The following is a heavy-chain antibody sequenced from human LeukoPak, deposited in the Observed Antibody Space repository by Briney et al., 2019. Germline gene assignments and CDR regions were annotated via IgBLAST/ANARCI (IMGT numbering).Heavy chain of an antibody. CDR1: GGSFSGYY. V-gene: IGHV4-59*10. CDR3: ARSELWYYFDC. D-gene: IGHD3-10*01. CDR2: LYSGGST. Sequence: PSETLSLTCAVYGGSFSGYYWSWIRQPAGKGLEWIGRLYSGGSTHYHPSLRSRVSMSLDTSKNQFSLKLNSVTAADTALYYCARSELWYYFDCWGQGTLVTVSS. J-gene: IGHJ4*02.